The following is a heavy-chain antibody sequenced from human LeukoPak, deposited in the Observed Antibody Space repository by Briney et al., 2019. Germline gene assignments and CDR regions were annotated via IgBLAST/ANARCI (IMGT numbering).Heavy chain of an antibody. V-gene: IGHV4-59*01. D-gene: IGHD1-7*01. CDR3: VRDYPGTGYYYGLDV. CDR2: INYSGST. J-gene: IGHJ6*04. CDR1: GGSISTYY. Sequence: SETLSLTCNVSGGSISTYYWTWLRQPPGKGLEWIGYINYSGSTNYNPSLKSRVTISVDTSMNHFSLKLSSVTAADTAVYYCVRDYPGTGYYYGLDVWGKGTTVTVSS.